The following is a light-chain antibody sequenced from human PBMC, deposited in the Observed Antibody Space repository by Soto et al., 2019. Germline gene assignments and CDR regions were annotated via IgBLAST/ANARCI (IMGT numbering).Light chain of an antibody. V-gene: IGKV3-11*01. J-gene: IGKJ2*01. CDR1: RSVGTS. Sequence: EILLTQSPATLSLSPGERATLSCRASRSVGTSLAWYQQKPGQAPRLLIYDASSRATGISARFSGSGSGTDFTLTISSLEPEDFAVYYCQQRSNWLYTFGQGTKLEIK. CDR3: QQRSNWLYT. CDR2: DAS.